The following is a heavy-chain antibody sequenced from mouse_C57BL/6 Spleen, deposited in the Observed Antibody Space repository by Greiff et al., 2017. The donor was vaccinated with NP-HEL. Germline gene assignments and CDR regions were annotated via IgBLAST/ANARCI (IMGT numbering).Heavy chain of an antibody. CDR3: ARSRYYGSSSYWYCDV. CDR1: GYAFTNYL. J-gene: IGHJ1*03. Sequence: VQLQQSGAELVRPGTSVKVSCKASGYAFTNYLIEWVKQRPGQGLEWIGVINPGSGGTNYNEKFKGKATLTADKSSSTAYMQLSSLTSEDSAVYCCARSRYYGSSSYWYCDVWGTGTTVTVAS. V-gene: IGHV1-54*01. D-gene: IGHD1-1*01. CDR2: INPGSGGT.